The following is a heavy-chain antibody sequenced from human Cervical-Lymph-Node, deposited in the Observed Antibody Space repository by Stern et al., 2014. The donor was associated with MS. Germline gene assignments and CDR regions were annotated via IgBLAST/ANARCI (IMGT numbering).Heavy chain of an antibody. CDR1: GFTVSRDY. V-gene: IGHV3-53*01. CDR2: ITNVGST. Sequence: EVQLVESGGGVIQPGGSLRISCTASGFTVSRDYMTWVRQAQGTGLGWVSLITNVGSTFYTDSVKGRFTISRDDSKNTVYLHMTSLRAEDTAMYYCARDTSSPERSDWWGQGTLVTVSS. J-gene: IGHJ4*02. CDR3: ARDTSSPERSDW. D-gene: IGHD1-1*01.